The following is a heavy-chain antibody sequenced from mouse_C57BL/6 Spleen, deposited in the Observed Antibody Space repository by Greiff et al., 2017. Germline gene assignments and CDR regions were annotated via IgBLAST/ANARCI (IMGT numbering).Heavy chain of an antibody. V-gene: IGHV1-52*01. CDR3: ARRWDYDGYAMDY. CDR2: IDPSDSET. Sequence: QVQLQQPGAELVRPGSSVKLSCKASGYTFTSYWMHWVKQRPIQGLEWIGNIDPSDSETHYNQKFKDKATLTVDKSSSTAYMQLSSLTSEDSAVYYCARRWDYDGYAMDYWGQGTSVTVSS. CDR1: GYTFTSYW. D-gene: IGHD2-4*01. J-gene: IGHJ4*01.